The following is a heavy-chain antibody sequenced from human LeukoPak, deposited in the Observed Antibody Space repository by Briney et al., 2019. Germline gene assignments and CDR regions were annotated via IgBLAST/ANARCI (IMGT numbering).Heavy chain of an antibody. Sequence: GGSLRLSCAASGFTFSSYCMSWVRQAPGKGLEWVANIKQDGSEKYYVDSVKGRFTISRDNAKNSLYLQMNSLRAEDTAVYYCARDKSRDGYMYYFDYWGQGTLVTVSS. CDR1: GFTFSSYC. V-gene: IGHV3-7*01. CDR2: IKQDGSEK. J-gene: IGHJ4*02. D-gene: IGHD5-24*01. CDR3: ARDKSRDGYMYYFDY.